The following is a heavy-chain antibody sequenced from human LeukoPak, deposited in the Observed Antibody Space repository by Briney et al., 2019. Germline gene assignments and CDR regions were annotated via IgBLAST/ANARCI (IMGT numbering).Heavy chain of an antibody. D-gene: IGHD3-3*01. V-gene: IGHV4-39*07. CDR2: INHSGST. CDR1: SGSISNSNYY. Sequence: PSETLSLTCTVSSGSISNSNYYWGWIRQPPGKGLEWIGEINHSGSTNYNPSLKSRVTISVDTSKSQFSLKVRYVTAADTAVYYCARGLNDSWTGENYWGQGTLVTVSS. J-gene: IGHJ4*02. CDR3: ARGLNDSWTGENY.